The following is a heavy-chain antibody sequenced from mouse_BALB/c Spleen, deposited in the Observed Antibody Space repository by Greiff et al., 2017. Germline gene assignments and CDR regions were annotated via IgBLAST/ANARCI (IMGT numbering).Heavy chain of an antibody. D-gene: IGHD1-2*01. CDR1: GYSITSDYA. J-gene: IGHJ4*01. CDR2: ISYSGST. Sequence: EVQLVESGPGLVKPSQSLSLTCTVTGYSITSDYAWNWIRQFPGNKLEWMGYISYSGSTSYNPSLKSRISITRDTSKNQFFLQLNSVTTEDTATYYCARAHYYGYGDYWGQGTSVTVSS. V-gene: IGHV3-2*02. CDR3: ARAHYYGYGDY.